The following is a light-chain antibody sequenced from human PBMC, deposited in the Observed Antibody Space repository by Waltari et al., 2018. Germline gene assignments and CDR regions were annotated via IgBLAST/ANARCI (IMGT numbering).Light chain of an antibody. Sequence: EIVLTQSPATLSLSPGERATLSCKASQSVSSYLAWSQQKPGQAPRLLLYDASSRATGIPARFSGGGSATDFTLTISSLEPEDFAVYYCQQRSNWPPLTFGGGTKVEIK. CDR2: DAS. CDR1: QSVSSY. V-gene: IGKV3-11*01. J-gene: IGKJ4*01. CDR3: QQRSNWPPLT.